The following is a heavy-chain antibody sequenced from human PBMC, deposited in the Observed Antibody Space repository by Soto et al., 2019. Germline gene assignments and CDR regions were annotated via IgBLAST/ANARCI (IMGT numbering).Heavy chain of an antibody. Sequence: QVQLVESGGGVVQPGRSLRLSCAASGFTFSSYGMHWVRQAPGKGLEWVAVISYDGSNKYYADSGKGRFTISRDNSKNTLYRQMNSLRAEDTAVYYCAKGGYVSYYYYGMDVWGQGTTVTVSS. J-gene: IGHJ6*02. D-gene: IGHD5-12*01. CDR2: ISYDGSNK. V-gene: IGHV3-30*18. CDR3: AKGGYVSYYYYGMDV. CDR1: GFTFSSYG.